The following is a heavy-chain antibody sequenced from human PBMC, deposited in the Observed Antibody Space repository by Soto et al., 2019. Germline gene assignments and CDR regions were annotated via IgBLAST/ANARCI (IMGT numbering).Heavy chain of an antibody. Sequence: QVQLVQSGAEVKKPESSVKVSCKAPGGTFSTYAISWVRQAPGQGLEWMGGIIPMFGTANYAQRFQDRVTITGDESTDKVYMGLSSLKSEYTAVYSYASGILLWLRRINNGYSGWGQGTLVTVSS. J-gene: IGHJ4*02. CDR2: IIPMFGTA. V-gene: IGHV1-69*12. D-gene: IGHD5-12*01. CDR1: GGTFSTYA. CDR3: ASGILLWLRRINNGYSG.